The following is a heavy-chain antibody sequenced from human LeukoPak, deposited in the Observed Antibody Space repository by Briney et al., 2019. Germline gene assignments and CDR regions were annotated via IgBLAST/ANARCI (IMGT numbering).Heavy chain of an antibody. Sequence: PGGSLRLSYAASGFTFSSYSMNWVRQAPGKGLEWVAFIRYDGSNKYYADSVKGRFTISRDNSKNTLYLQMNSLRAEDTAVYYCAKDSTYHYYGSGQASAFDIWGQGTMVTVSS. CDR3: AKDSTYHYYGSGQASAFDI. J-gene: IGHJ3*02. V-gene: IGHV3-30*02. CDR1: GFTFSSYS. D-gene: IGHD3-10*01. CDR2: IRYDGSNK.